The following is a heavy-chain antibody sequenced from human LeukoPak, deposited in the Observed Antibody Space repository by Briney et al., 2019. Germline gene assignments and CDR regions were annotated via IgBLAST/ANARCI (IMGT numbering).Heavy chain of an antibody. CDR3: ARHLRFLEWHGDAFDI. Sequence: ETLSLTCTVSGGSISSYYWSWIRQPPGKGLEWIGYIYYSGSTNYNPSLKSRVTISVDTSKNQFSLKLSSVTAADTAVYYCARHLRFLEWHGDAFDIWGQGTMVTVSS. CDR2: IYYSGST. J-gene: IGHJ3*02. CDR1: GGSISSYY. V-gene: IGHV4-59*08. D-gene: IGHD3-3*01.